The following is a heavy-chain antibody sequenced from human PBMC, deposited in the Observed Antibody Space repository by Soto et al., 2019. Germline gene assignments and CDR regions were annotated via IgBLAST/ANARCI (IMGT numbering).Heavy chain of an antibody. V-gene: IGHV3-23*01. CDR1: GFTFSIYA. D-gene: IGHD3-10*01. CDR3: ASLDPYGSGPLSGGAYY. CDR2: ISGSGGST. Sequence: EVQLLESGGGLVQPGGSLRLSCAASGFTFSIYAMSCVRQAPGKGLEWVSAISGSGGSTYYADSVKGRFTISRDNSKNTLYLQMNSLRAEDTAVYDCASLDPYGSGPLSGGAYYWGQGTLVTVSS. J-gene: IGHJ4*02.